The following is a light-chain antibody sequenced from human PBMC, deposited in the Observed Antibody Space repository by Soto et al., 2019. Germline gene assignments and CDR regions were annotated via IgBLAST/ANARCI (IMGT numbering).Light chain of an antibody. Sequence: DIQMTQSPPSLSASVGDRVTITCRASQSISTYLNWYQHKSGKAPKLLIYGASRLQSGVPSRFSVSGSGTEFTLAISNLQPEDFATYFCQQSHSTPYTFGQGTKMEIK. CDR3: QQSHSTPYT. J-gene: IGKJ2*01. CDR1: QSISTY. V-gene: IGKV1-39*01. CDR2: GAS.